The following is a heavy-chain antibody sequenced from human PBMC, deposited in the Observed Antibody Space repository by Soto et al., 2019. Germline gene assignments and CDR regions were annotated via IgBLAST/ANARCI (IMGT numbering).Heavy chain of an antibody. J-gene: IGHJ4*02. CDR2: IIPILAIT. Sequence: QVQLVQSGAEVKKPGSSVKVSCKASGGSFSSHAMYWVRQAPGQGLEWMGRIIPILAITNYAQKFQGRVRSTADKSTTTSYMELSSLKFGDTAVYYCAREGLDYSNSLDYWGQGTLVTVSS. CDR3: AREGLDYSNSLDY. V-gene: IGHV1-69*04. D-gene: IGHD4-4*01. CDR1: GGSFSSHA.